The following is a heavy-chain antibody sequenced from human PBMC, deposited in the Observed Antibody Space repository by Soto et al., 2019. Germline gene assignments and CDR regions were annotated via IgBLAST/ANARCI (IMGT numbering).Heavy chain of an antibody. V-gene: IGHV1-3*01. CDR2: INAGNGNT. CDR3: AIRGGRGSSDY. D-gene: IGHD5-12*01. Sequence: ASVKVSCKASGYTFTGYPIHWVRQAPGQRLEWMGWINAGNGNTKSSQKFQGRVTITRDTSASTAYMELSSLRSEDTAVFYCAIRGGRGSSDYSGQGPLVTVSS. J-gene: IGHJ4*02. CDR1: GYTFTGYP.